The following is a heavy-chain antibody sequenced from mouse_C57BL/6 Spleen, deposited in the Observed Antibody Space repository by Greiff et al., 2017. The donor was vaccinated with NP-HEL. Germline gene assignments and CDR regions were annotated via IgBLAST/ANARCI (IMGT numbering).Heavy chain of an antibody. CDR2: IPPNSGST. D-gene: IGHD3-2*02. CDR3: ASSSGVTDY. CDR1: GYTFTSYW. J-gene: IGHJ2*01. Sequence: QVQLQQPGAELVKPGASVKLSCKASGYTFTSYWMHWVKQRPGQGLEWIGMIPPNSGSTNYTEKFKSKATLTVDKSSSTAYMQLSSLTSEDTAVYYCASSSGVTDYWGQGTTLTVSS. V-gene: IGHV1-64*01.